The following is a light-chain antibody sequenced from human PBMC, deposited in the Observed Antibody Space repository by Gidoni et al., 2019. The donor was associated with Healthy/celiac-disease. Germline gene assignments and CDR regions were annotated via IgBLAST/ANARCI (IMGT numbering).Light chain of an antibody. V-gene: IGLV1-44*01. CDR2: SNN. CDR3: AAWDDSLNGPV. Sequence: QSVLTQPPSASGTPGQRVTISCSGSSSNIGSNTVNWYQPLPGTAPQHLSYSNNHRPSGVPDRCSGAKSGVSASLAISGLQSEDEADYYCAAWDDSLNGPVFGGGTKLTVL. J-gene: IGLJ2*01. CDR1: SSNIGSNT.